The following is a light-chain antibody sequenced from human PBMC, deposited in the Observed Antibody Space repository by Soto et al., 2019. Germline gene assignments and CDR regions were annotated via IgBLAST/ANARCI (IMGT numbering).Light chain of an antibody. CDR1: NSDIGGYNY. V-gene: IGLV2-14*01. CDR2: GVT. Sequence: QSALTQPASVSGSPGQSITFSCTGTNSDIGGYNYVSWYRHHPGEAPKLMIYGVTNRPSGVSTRFSGSKSGNTASLTISGLQDEDEADYYCSSYTSVTIVVFGGGTKLTVL. J-gene: IGLJ2*01. CDR3: SSYTSVTIVV.